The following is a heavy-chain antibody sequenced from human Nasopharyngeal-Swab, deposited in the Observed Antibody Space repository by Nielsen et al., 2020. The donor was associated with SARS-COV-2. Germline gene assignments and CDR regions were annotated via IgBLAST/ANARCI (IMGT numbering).Heavy chain of an antibody. CDR2: ISYDGSNK. D-gene: IGHD6-6*01. Sequence: WIRQPPGKGLEWVAVISYDGSNKYYADSVKGRFTISRDNSKNTLYLQMNSLRAEDPAVYYCARGSSSFDYWGQGTLVTVSS. J-gene: IGHJ4*02. CDR3: ARGSSSFDY. V-gene: IGHV3-30*03.